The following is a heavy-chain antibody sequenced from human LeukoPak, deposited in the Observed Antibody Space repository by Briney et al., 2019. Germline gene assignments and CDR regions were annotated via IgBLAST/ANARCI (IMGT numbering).Heavy chain of an antibody. CDR2: IYYSGST. CDR3: AREKRYCSGGSCYQWFDP. CDR1: GGSISSYY. Sequence: SETLSLTCTASGGSISSYYWSWIRQPPGKGLEWIGYIYYSGSTNCNPSLKSRVTISVDTSKNQFSLKLSSVTAADTAVYYCAREKRYCSGGSCYQWFDPWGQGTLVTVSS. V-gene: IGHV4-59*01. D-gene: IGHD2-15*01. J-gene: IGHJ5*02.